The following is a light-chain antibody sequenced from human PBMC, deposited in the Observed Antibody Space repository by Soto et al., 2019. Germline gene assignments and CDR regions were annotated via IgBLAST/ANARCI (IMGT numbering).Light chain of an antibody. V-gene: IGKV3-15*01. Sequence: IVLTQSPCTLSLSPGERATLSCRASQSVRNNYLAWYQQKPGQAPRLLIYGASPRASGIPARFSGSGSGTEFTLTISSLQSEDFAVYYCQQYNNWSWTFGQGTKVDIK. CDR3: QQYNNWSWT. J-gene: IGKJ1*01. CDR1: QSVRNN. CDR2: GAS.